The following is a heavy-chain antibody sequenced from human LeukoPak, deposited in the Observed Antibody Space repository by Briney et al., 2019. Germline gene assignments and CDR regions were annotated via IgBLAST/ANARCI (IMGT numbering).Heavy chain of an antibody. D-gene: IGHD3-10*02. CDR2: IYYSGST. CDR3: ARAAEITMSAFDI. V-gene: IGHV4-59*01. CDR1: GFTFSSYS. Sequence: LRLSCAASGFTFSSYSMNWVRQPPGKGLEWIGYIYYSGSTNYNPSLKSRVTISVDTSKNQFSLKLSSVTAADTAVYYCARAAEITMSAFDIWGQGTMVTVSS. J-gene: IGHJ3*02.